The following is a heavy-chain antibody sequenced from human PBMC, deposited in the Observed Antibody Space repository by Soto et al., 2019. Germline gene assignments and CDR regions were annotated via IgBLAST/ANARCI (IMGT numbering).Heavy chain of an antibody. CDR1: GFTFSSYA. V-gene: IGHV3-23*01. Sequence: GGSLRLSCASSGFTFSSYAMSWVRQAPGKGLEWVSAISGSGGSTYYADSVKGRFTISRDNSKNTLYLQMNSLRAEDTAVYYCAKVPETGYSSGWYRDYYYYGMDVWGQGTTVSVPS. CDR2: ISGSGGST. D-gene: IGHD6-19*01. J-gene: IGHJ6*02. CDR3: AKVPETGYSSGWYRDYYYYGMDV.